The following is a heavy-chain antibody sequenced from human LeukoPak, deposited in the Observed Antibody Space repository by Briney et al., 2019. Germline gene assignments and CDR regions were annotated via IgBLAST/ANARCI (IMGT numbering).Heavy chain of an antibody. D-gene: IGHD6-13*01. CDR2: ISYDGSNK. J-gene: IGHJ6*02. V-gene: IGHV3-30*04. CDR3: AAAAGSPGDYYYYYGMDV. CDR1: GFTFSSYA. Sequence: GRSLRLSCAASGFTFSSYAMHWVRQAPGKGLEWVAVISYDGSNKYYADSVKGRSTISRDNSKNTLYLQMNSLRAEDTAVYYRAAAAGSPGDYYYYYGMDVWGQGTTVTVSS.